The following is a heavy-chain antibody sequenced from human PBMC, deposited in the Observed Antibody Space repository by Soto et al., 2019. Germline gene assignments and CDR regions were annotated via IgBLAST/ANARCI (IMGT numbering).Heavy chain of an antibody. Sequence: GGSLRLSCAASGFTFSSYAMHWVRQAPGKGLEWVAVISYDGSNKYYADSVKGRFTISRDNSKNTLYLQMNSLRAEDTAVYYCAREYCSSTSCYNDYYYGMDVWGQGTTVTVSS. J-gene: IGHJ6*02. V-gene: IGHV3-30-3*01. CDR3: AREYCSSTSCYNDYYYGMDV. CDR2: ISYDGSNK. D-gene: IGHD2-2*02. CDR1: GFTFSSYA.